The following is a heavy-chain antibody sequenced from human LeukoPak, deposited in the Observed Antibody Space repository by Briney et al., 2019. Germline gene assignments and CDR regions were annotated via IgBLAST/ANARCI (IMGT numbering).Heavy chain of an antibody. CDR2: IYYSGTT. V-gene: IGHV4-59*01. CDR1: GGSISGYY. CDR3: ARGPIGSYNVFDY. J-gene: IGHJ4*02. Sequence: PSETLSLTCTVSGGSISGYYWSWIRQPPGKGLEWIGYIYYSGTTNYNPSLKSRVTISADTSNNQLSLKLSSLIAADTAVYYCARGPIGSYNVFDYWGQGTLVTVSS. D-gene: IGHD1-26*01.